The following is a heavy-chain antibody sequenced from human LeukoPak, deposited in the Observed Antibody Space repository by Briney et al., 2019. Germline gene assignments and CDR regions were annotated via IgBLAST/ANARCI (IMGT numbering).Heavy chain of an antibody. J-gene: IGHJ4*02. Sequence: GGSLRLSCAASGFTFSTYAMHWVRQAPGKGLEWVAVISYDGSNKYYADSVKGRFTISRDNSKNTLYLQMNSLRAEDTAVYYCARDRTVTLYYFEYWGQGTLVTVSS. D-gene: IGHD4-17*01. CDR1: GFTFSTYA. V-gene: IGHV3-30-3*01. CDR3: ARDRTVTLYYFEY. CDR2: ISYDGSNK.